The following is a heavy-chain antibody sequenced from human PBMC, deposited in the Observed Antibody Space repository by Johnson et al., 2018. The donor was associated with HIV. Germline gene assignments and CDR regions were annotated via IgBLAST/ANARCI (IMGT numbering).Heavy chain of an antibody. D-gene: IGHD3-9*01. CDR1: GLTVSGNY. Sequence: VQLVESGGGLVQPGGSLRLSCAASGLTVSGNYMNWVRQAPGKGLEWVSVIYSDGGTYYADSVQGRFTLSRDNSKNTLYLQMNSLRVEDTALYYCARDGDDGDEADDTKGAFDIWGQGTMVTVSS. V-gene: IGHV3-66*01. CDR2: IYSDGGT. J-gene: IGHJ3*02. CDR3: ARDGDDGDEADDTKGAFDI.